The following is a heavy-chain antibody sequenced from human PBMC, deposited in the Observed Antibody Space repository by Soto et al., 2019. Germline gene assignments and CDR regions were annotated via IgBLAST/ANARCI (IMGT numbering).Heavy chain of an antibody. Sequence: SQTLSLTCAISGDSVSSNSAAWNWIRQSPSRGLEWLGRTYYRSKWYNDYAVSVKSRITINPDTSKNQFSLQLNSVTPEDTAVYYCARTHFDWSVPPNAFDIWGQGTMVT. D-gene: IGHD3-9*01. V-gene: IGHV6-1*01. CDR2: TYYRSKWYN. CDR1: GDSVSSNSAA. CDR3: ARTHFDWSVPPNAFDI. J-gene: IGHJ3*02.